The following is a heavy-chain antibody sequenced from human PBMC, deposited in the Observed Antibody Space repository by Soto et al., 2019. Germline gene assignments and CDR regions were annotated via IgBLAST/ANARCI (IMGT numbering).Heavy chain of an antibody. CDR1: GFTFSSYS. J-gene: IGHJ6*02. D-gene: IGHD2-15*01. CDR2: ISSSSSYI. V-gene: IGHV3-21*01. CDR3: ARGVIGYCSGGSCSVPAGYYGMDV. Sequence: GGSLRLSCAASGFTFSSYSMNWVRQAPGKGLGWVSSISSSSSYIYYADSVKGRFTISRDNAKNSLYLQMNSLRAEDTAVYYCARGVIGYCSGGSCSVPAGYYGMDVWGQGTTVTVSS.